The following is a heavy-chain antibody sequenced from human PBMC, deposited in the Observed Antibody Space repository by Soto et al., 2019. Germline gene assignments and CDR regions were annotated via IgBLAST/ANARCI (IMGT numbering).Heavy chain of an antibody. Sequence: SETLSLTCTVSGGSISSSSYYWGWIRQPPGKGLEWIGSIYYSGSTYYNPSLKSRVTISVDTSKNQFSLKLSSVTAADTAVYYCERLRRADAGAYYSDVWGQGTTVTVSS. CDR3: ERLRRADAGAYYSDV. V-gene: IGHV4-39*01. CDR1: GGSISSSSYY. CDR2: IYYSGST. D-gene: IGHD3-10*01. J-gene: IGHJ6*02.